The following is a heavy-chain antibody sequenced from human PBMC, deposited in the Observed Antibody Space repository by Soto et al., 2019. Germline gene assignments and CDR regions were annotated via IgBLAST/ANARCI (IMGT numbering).Heavy chain of an antibody. CDR3: ARVTSMVRGVIDNWFDP. CDR2: IISMYGPA. J-gene: IGHJ5*02. D-gene: IGHD3-10*01. V-gene: IGHV1-69*01. Sequence: QVPLVQSGAEVKKPGSSVTVSCKASGGTFSSYAIHWVRQAPGQGLEWTGGIISMYGPAKYAQRFQGRVTITADESTTTVYMELTRLAAQDTGDYYCARVTSMVRGVIDNWFDPWGHGSVVTVSS. CDR1: GGTFSSYA.